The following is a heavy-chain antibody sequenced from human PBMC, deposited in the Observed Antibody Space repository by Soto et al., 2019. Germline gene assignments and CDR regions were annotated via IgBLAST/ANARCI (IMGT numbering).Heavy chain of an antibody. V-gene: IGHV1-24*01. Sequence: ASVKVSPNVSGSPLTELAVHRVRQAPGKGLEWMGGFDPEDGETIYAQKFQGRVTMTEDTSTDTAYMELSSLRSEDTAVYYSATDPRRAVDAFDIWGQGTMVTVSS. D-gene: IGHD6-25*01. CDR3: ATDPRRAVDAFDI. J-gene: IGHJ3*02. CDR1: GSPLTELA. CDR2: FDPEDGET.